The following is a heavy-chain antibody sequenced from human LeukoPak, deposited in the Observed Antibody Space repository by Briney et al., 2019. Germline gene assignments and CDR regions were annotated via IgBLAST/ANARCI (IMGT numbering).Heavy chain of an antibody. CDR2: INHSGST. J-gene: IGHJ3*02. CDR1: GGSFSGYY. D-gene: IGHD3-3*02. CDR3: ARHFQKGAFDI. Sequence: TSETLSLTCAVYGGSFSGYYWSWIRQPPGKGLEWIGEINHSGSTNYNPFLKSRVTISVDTSKNQFSLKLSSVTAADTAVYYCARHFQKGAFDIWGQGTMVTVSS. V-gene: IGHV4-34*01.